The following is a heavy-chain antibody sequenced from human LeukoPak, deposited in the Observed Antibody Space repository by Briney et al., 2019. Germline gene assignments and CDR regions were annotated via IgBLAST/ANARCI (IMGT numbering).Heavy chain of an antibody. D-gene: IGHD6-19*01. J-gene: IGHJ4*02. Sequence: TGGSLRLSCAASGFTFSSYWMHWVRQAPGKGLVWVSRINSDGSSTNYADSVKGRFTISRDNAKNTLYLQMNSLRAEDTAVYYCARVMGIYTSGWPFDYRGQGTLVTVSS. CDR1: GFTFSSYW. CDR3: ARVMGIYTSGWPFDY. V-gene: IGHV3-74*01. CDR2: INSDGSST.